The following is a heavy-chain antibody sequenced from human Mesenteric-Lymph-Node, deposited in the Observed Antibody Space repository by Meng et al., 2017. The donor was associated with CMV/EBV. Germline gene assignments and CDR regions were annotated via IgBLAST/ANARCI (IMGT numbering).Heavy chain of an antibody. D-gene: IGHD2-2*02. Sequence: SVKVSCKASGGTFSSYAISWVRQAPGQGLEWMGGIIPIFGTANYAQKFQGRVTITTDESTSTAYMELSSLRSEDTAVYYCARVRSAKPAAISGWFDPWGQGTLVIVSS. CDR3: ARVRSAKPAAISGWFDP. CDR2: IIPIFGTA. V-gene: IGHV1-69*05. CDR1: GGTFSSYA. J-gene: IGHJ5*02.